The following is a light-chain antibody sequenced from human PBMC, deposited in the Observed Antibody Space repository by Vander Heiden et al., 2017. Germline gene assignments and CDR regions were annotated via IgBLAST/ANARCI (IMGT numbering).Light chain of an antibody. CDR2: SNN. CDR1: SSNIGSNF. J-gene: IGLJ3*02. Sequence: QSLLTQPPSASGPPGQRVTISCSGSSSNIGSNFVYWYQQLPGTAPKLLIYSNNLRPSGVPDRFSGSKSGTSASLAISGLRSEDEADYYCAAWDDSLSGPVFGGGTKLTVL. V-gene: IGLV1-47*02. CDR3: AAWDDSLSGPV.